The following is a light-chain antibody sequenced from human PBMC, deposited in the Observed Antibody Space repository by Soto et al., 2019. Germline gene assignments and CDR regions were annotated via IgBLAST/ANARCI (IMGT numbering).Light chain of an antibody. Sequence: QSALTQPASVSGSPGQSITISCTGTSSDVGGYNYVSWYQQHPGKAPKLMIYEVSNWPSGVSNRFSGSKSGNTASLTISGLQAEDEADYYCSSYTSSSTLNYVFGTGTKVTVL. CDR2: EVS. CDR1: SSDVGGYNY. J-gene: IGLJ1*01. CDR3: SSYTSSSTLNYV. V-gene: IGLV2-14*01.